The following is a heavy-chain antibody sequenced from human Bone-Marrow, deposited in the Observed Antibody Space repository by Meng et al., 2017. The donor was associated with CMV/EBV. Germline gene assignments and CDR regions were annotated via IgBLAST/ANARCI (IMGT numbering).Heavy chain of an antibody. V-gene: IGHV4-61*02. J-gene: IGHJ4*02. CDR1: GGSISSGSPY. CDR3: VKEFAS. Sequence: TLSLTCTVSGGSISSGSPYWPWVRQPAGKGLEWIGLIYTNGSTNYNPSLKSRVTISLDTSRNQFSLDLNSVTAADTAVYYCVKEFASWGQGTLVTVSS. CDR2: IYTNGST.